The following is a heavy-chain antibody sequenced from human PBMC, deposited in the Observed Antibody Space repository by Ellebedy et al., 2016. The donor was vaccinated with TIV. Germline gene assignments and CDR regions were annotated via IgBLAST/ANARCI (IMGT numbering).Heavy chain of an antibody. CDR3: ASELRLGY. D-gene: IGHD5-12*01. J-gene: IGHJ4*02. CDR1: GFTFSTYW. Sequence: GESLKISCAASGFTFSTYWMYWVRQAPGKGLVWVSRIKSDCTSTNYADSVKGRFTISRDNAKNTLYLQMNSLRAEDTAVYYCASELRLGYWGQGTLVTVSS. CDR2: IKSDCTST. V-gene: IGHV3-74*01.